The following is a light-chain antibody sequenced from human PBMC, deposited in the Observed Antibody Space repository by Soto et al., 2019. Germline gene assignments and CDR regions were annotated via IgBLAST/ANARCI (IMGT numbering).Light chain of an antibody. V-gene: IGKV3-20*01. Sequence: EIVLTQSPGALSLSPGERVTLSCRASQSVSSSYLGWYQQKPGQSPRLLIYGASSRATGIPDRFSGSGSGTDFTLTISCREAEDFAVYYCHHYDTSGCTFGQGNTVEIK. CDR3: HHYDTSGCT. CDR1: QSVSSSY. J-gene: IGKJ1*01. CDR2: GAS.